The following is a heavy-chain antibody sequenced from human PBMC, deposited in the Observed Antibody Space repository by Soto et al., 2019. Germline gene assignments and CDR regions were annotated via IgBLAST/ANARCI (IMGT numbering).Heavy chain of an antibody. J-gene: IGHJ4*02. CDR1: GFTFSDYG. D-gene: IGHD6-19*01. CDR2: ISAFNGET. CDR3: VRDQQWLLPVPLHFAY. V-gene: IGHV1-18*01. Sequence: ASVKVSCKASGFTFSDYGFSWVRQAPGRGLEWMGWISAFNGETNYTQKSEGRVAMTTDAATTTAYMELRSLTVDDTAVYYCVRDQQWLLPVPLHFAYWGQGNVVTVS.